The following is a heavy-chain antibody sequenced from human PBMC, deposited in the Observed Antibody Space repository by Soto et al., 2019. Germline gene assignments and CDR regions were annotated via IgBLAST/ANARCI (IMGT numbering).Heavy chain of an antibody. V-gene: IGHV1-69*01. Sequence: QVHLVQSGAEVKKPGSSVKVSCKPSGGTFSSYTINWVRQAPGQGLEWVGGITPLFGTTNYAQKFQSRVTITADLSTSTAYMELVSLRSEDTAVYYCARGPDYGDHGGWLYPWGQGTLVTVSS. D-gene: IGHD4-17*01. CDR3: ARGPDYGDHGGWLYP. CDR1: GGTFSSYT. CDR2: ITPLFGTT. J-gene: IGHJ5*02.